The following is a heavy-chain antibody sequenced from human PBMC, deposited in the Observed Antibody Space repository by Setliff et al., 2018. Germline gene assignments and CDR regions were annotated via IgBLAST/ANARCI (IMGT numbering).Heavy chain of an antibody. Sequence: ASVKVSCKASGYTFTSYAMHWVRQAPGQRLEWMGWINAGNGNTKYSQKFQGRVTITRDTSASTAYMEMSSLRSEDTAVYYCARDSYTAMVADAFDIWGQGTMVTVSS. D-gene: IGHD5-18*01. CDR2: INAGNGNT. CDR1: GYTFTSYA. V-gene: IGHV1-3*01. J-gene: IGHJ3*02. CDR3: ARDSYTAMVADAFDI.